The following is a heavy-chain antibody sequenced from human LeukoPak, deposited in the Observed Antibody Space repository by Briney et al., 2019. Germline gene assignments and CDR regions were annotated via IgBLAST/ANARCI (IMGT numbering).Heavy chain of an antibody. CDR1: GFTLSSYA. D-gene: IGHD3-9*01. CDR2: ISGSGGNT. Sequence: GGSLRLSCAASGFTLSSYAMSWVRQAPGKGLEWVSTISGSGGNTYYADSVKGRFTTSRDNTKNTLYLQMNSLRAEDTAVYYCAKDLRYFDWLFRPYFDYWGQGTLVTVSS. J-gene: IGHJ4*02. CDR3: AKDLRYFDWLFRPYFDY. V-gene: IGHV3-23*01.